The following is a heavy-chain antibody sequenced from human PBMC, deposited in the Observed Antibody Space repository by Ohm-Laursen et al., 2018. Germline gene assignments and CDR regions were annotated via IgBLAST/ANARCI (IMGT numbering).Heavy chain of an antibody. CDR1: GFTFDDYA. D-gene: IGHD6-13*01. Sequence: SLRLSCAASGFTFDDYAMHWVRQAPGKGLEWVSGISWNSGSVGYADSVKGRFTISRDNAKNSLYLQMNSLRAEDTALYYCAKSLSWYVLDYWGQGTLVTVSS. V-gene: IGHV3-9*01. J-gene: IGHJ4*02. CDR3: AKSLSWYVLDY. CDR2: ISWNSGSV.